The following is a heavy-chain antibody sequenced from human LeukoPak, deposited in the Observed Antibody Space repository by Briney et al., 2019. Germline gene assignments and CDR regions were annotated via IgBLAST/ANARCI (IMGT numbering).Heavy chain of an antibody. CDR3: TRGGLELPYYMDV. D-gene: IGHD1-7*01. V-gene: IGHV3-33*01. J-gene: IGHJ6*03. CDR1: GFTFSSYG. CDR2: IWYDGSNK. Sequence: GGSLRLSCAASGFTFSSYGVHWVRQAPGKGLEWVAVIWYDGSNKYYADSVKGRFTISRDNSKNTLYLQMNSLRAEDTAVYYCTRGGLELPYYMDVWGKGTTVTVSS.